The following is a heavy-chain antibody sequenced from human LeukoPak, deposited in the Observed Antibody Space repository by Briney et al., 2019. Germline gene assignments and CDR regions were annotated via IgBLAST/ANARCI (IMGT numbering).Heavy chain of an antibody. CDR2: INQDGSEK. J-gene: IGHJ4*02. CDR1: GFTFGSYG. CDR3: ARDFDY. V-gene: IGHV3-7*05. Sequence: GGSLRLSCAASGFTFGSYGMSWVRQAPGKGLEWVANINQDGSEKNYVDSVKGRFTISRDNAKNSLNLQMNSLRAEDTAVYYCARDFDYWGQGTLVTVSS.